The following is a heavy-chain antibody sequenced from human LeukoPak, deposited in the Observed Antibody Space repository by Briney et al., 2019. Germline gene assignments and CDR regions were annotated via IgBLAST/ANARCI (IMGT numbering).Heavy chain of an antibody. D-gene: IGHD2-2*01. CDR1: GFTFSTYA. V-gene: IGHV3-23*01. J-gene: IGHJ4*02. CDR2: ISGSGGST. Sequence: GGSLRLSCAASGFTFSTYAMSWVRQAPGKGLEWVSGISGSGGSTYYADSVKGRFTISRDNSKNTLYLQMNSLRAEDTAVYYCAKDLSCSSASCRPDYWGQGTLVTVSS. CDR3: AKDLSCSSASCRPDY.